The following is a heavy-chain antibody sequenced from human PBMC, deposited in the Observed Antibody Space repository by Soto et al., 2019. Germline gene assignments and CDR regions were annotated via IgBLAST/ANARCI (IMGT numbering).Heavy chain of an antibody. D-gene: IGHD2-2*01. J-gene: IGHJ6*02. CDR2: IRSKAYGETT. Sequence: LRLSCTCFGFTFGDYAISWSRQAPGKGLEWVGVIRSKAYGETTDYGASVKGRFTILRDDSKSIAYLQLNSLQSEDTGVYYCTRYTYTSRYSYFGMDVWGHGTAVTVSS. CDR1: GFTFGDYA. V-gene: IGHV3-49*03. CDR3: TRYTYTSRYSYFGMDV.